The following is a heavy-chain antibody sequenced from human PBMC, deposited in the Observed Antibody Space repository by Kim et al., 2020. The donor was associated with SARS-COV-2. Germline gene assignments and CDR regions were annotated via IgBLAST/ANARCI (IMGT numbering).Heavy chain of an antibody. CDR3: ARRLNQRLPAAMMEWGLGDYYCGMDV. J-gene: IGHJ6*02. V-gene: IGHV6-1*01. Sequence: SQTLSLTCAISGDSVSSNSAAWNWIRQSPSRGLEWLGRTYYRSKWYNDYAVSVKSRITINPDTSKNQFSLQLNSVTPEDTAVYYCARRLNQRLPAAMMEWGLGDYYCGMDVWGQGTTVTVSS. CDR1: GDSVSSNSAA. CDR2: TYYRSKWYN. D-gene: IGHD2-2*01.